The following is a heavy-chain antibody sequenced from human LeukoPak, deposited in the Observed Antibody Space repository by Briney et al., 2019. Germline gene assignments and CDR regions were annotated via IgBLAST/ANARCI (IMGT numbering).Heavy chain of an antibody. Sequence: SETLSLTCTVSGGSISSFFWSWIRQPPGKGLDWIGYAYYSGSTYYNPSLKSRVTISVDTSKNQFSLKLSSVTAADTAVYYCAREGYSYGYNWFDPWGQGTLVTVSS. CDR2: AYYSGST. D-gene: IGHD5-18*01. J-gene: IGHJ5*02. CDR1: GGSISSFF. CDR3: AREGYSYGYNWFDP. V-gene: IGHV4-59*12.